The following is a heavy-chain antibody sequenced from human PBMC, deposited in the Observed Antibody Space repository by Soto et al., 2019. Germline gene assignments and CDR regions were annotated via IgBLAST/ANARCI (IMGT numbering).Heavy chain of an antibody. CDR1: GGSISSSSYY. CDR3: ARLLSPPDYDYIWGSYRNWYFDL. D-gene: IGHD3-16*02. V-gene: IGHV4-39*01. Sequence: SETLSLTCTVSGGSISSSSYYWGWIRQPPGKGLEWIGRIYYSGRTYYNPSLKSRVTISVDTSKNQFSLKLSSVTAADTAVYYCARLLSPPDYDYIWGSYRNWYFDLWGRGTLVTGSS. J-gene: IGHJ2*01. CDR2: IYYSGRT.